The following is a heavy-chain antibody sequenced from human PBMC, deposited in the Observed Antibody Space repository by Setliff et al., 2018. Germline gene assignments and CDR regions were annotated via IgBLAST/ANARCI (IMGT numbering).Heavy chain of an antibody. Sequence: SVKVSCKASGGTFSTYALSWVRQAPGQGLEWMGGIIPLLETAKYAQKFQGRVTITADKSTSTIYMELASLIYDDTAVYYCARAGDAATNRKGVFEFWGQGTLVTVSS. CDR3: ARAGDAATNRKGVFEF. CDR2: IIPLLETA. J-gene: IGHJ4*02. V-gene: IGHV1-69*06. D-gene: IGHD1-26*01. CDR1: GGTFSTYA.